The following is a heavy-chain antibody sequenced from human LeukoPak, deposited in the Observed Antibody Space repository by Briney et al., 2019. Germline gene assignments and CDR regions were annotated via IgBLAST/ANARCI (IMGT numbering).Heavy chain of an antibody. Sequence: SETLSLTCAVYGGSFSGYYWSWIRRPPGKGLEWIGEINHSGSTNYNPSLKSRVTISVDTSKNQFSLKLSSVTAADTAVYYCARKGDYWGQGTLVTVSS. V-gene: IGHV4-34*01. CDR1: GGSFSGYY. CDR2: INHSGST. J-gene: IGHJ4*02. CDR3: ARKGDY.